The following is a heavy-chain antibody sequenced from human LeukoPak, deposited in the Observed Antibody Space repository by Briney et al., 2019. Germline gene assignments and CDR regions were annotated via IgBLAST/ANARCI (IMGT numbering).Heavy chain of an antibody. V-gene: IGHV4-34*01. Sequence: SETLSLTCAVYGGSFSGYYWSWIRQPPGKGLEWIGEINHSGSTSYNPSLKSRVTMSEDTPKNQFSLRLSSVTAADTAVYYCASVRWYYGMDVWGQGTTVTVSS. J-gene: IGHJ6*02. CDR2: INHSGST. CDR1: GGSFSGYY. D-gene: IGHD3-10*01. CDR3: ASVRWYYGMDV.